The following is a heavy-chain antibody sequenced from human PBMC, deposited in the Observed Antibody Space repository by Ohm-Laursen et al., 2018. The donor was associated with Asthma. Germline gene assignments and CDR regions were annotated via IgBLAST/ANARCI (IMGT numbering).Heavy chain of an antibody. CDR2: INAGNGNT. CDR1: GYTFTTYA. Sequence: GASVKVSCKASGYTFTTYAMHWVRQAPGQRLEWMGWINAGNGNTKYSQKFQGRVTITRDTSASTAYMELSSLRSEDTAVYYCAREGCIGCYFNWFDPWGQGTLVTVSS. CDR3: AREGCIGCYFNWFDP. V-gene: IGHV1-3*01. J-gene: IGHJ5*02. D-gene: IGHD2-2*01.